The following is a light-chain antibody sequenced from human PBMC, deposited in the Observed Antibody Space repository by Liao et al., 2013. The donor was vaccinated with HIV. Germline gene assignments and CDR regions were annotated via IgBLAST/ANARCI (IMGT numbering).Light chain of an antibody. CDR3: QVWDSSSARYV. V-gene: IGLV3-21*04. CDR1: SIGSKS. J-gene: IGLJ1*01. Sequence: SYVLTQSPSASVAPGKTASITCGGDSIGSKSVHWYQRKPGQAPVLVIYYDSDRPSGIPERFSGSNSGNTATLTISRVEAGDEADYYCQVWDSSSARYVFGTGTKVTVL. CDR2: YDS.